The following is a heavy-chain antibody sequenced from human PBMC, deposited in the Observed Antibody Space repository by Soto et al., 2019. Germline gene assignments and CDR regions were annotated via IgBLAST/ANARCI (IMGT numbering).Heavy chain of an antibody. D-gene: IGHD3-10*01. CDR2: IKSKIDGGTT. Sequence: GGSLRLSCAVSDSSFSNSWMNWVRQAPGKGLEWVGRIKSKIDGGTTDYAAPVKGRFTVSRDDSKRTLYLEMNSLKTEDTAVYYCSLWFGGSRYWGQGTLVTVSS. V-gene: IGHV3-15*07. J-gene: IGHJ4*02. CDR3: SLWFGGSRY. CDR1: DSSFSNSW.